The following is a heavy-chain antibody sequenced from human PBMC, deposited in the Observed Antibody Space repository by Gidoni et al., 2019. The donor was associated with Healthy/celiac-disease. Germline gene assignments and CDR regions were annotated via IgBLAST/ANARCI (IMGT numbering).Heavy chain of an antibody. Sequence: QVQLVQSGAEVKKPGASVTVSCKASGYTFTGYYMHWVRQAPGQGLEWMGWINPNSGGTNYAQKFQGWVTMTRDTSISIAYMELSRLRSDDTAVYYCAASGTTTGPYGMDVWGQGTTVTVSS. CDR3: AASGTTTGPYGMDV. CDR2: INPNSGGT. CDR1: GYTFTGYY. D-gene: IGHD1-7*01. V-gene: IGHV1-2*04. J-gene: IGHJ6*02.